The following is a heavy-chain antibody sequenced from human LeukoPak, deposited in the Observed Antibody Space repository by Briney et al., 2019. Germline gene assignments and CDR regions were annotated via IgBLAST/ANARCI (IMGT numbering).Heavy chain of an antibody. D-gene: IGHD5-18*01. CDR2: ISDCGGST. CDR3: AKAAAMVTAYYYYYYMDV. CDR1: GFTFSSYA. V-gene: IGHV3-23*01. Sequence: GGSLRLSCAASGFTFSSYAVSWVRQAPGKGLEGVSAISDCGGSTYYEASVKGRFTISSDNSKNTLYLQMNSLRAEDTAVYYCAKAAAMVTAYYYYYYMDVWGKGTTVTVSS. J-gene: IGHJ6*03.